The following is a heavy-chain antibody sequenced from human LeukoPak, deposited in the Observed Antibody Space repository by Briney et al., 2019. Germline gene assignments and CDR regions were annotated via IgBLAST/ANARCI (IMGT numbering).Heavy chain of an antibody. Sequence: SETLSLTCAVSGGSISSSNWWSWVRQPPGKGLEWIGEIYHSGSTNYNPSLKNRVTISVDKSKNQFSLKLSSVTAADTAVYYCARGAEWLITLYFDYWGQGTLVTVSS. CDR1: GGSISSSNW. CDR2: IYHSGST. D-gene: IGHD6-19*01. J-gene: IGHJ4*02. V-gene: IGHV4-4*02. CDR3: ARGAEWLITLYFDY.